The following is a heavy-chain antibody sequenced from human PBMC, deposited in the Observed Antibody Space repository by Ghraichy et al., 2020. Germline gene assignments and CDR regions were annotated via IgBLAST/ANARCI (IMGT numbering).Heavy chain of an antibody. D-gene: IGHD2-2*01. Sequence: GGSLRLSCAASGFTFRQYGMHWVRQAPGKGLEWVASMRFDGSNEYYADSVKGRFIISRDNSKNTVGLQMNSLRAEDTAVYYCAKGGVLYSSSWYADRFDYWGQGTLVTVSS. CDR3: AKGGVLYSSSWYADRFDY. V-gene: IGHV3-30*02. CDR1: GFTFRQYG. CDR2: MRFDGSNE. J-gene: IGHJ4*02.